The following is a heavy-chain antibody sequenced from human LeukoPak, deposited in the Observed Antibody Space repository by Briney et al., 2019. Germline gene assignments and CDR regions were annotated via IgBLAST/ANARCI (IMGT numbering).Heavy chain of an antibody. V-gene: IGHV1-8*01. CDR1: GYTFTSYD. CDR3: ARVGGYYYYYGMDV. CDR2: MNPNSGNT. Sequence: WASVKVSCKASGYTFTSYDINWVRQATGQGLEWMGWMNPNSGNTGYAQTFQGRVTMTRNTSISTAYMELSSLRSEDTAVYYCARVGGYYYYYGMDVWGQGTTVTVSS. J-gene: IGHJ6*02.